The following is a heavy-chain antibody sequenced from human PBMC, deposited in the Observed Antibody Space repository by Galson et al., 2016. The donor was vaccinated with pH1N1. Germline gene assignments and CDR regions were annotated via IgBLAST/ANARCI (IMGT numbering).Heavy chain of an antibody. Sequence: SLRLSCAASGFTFSDYAMSWVRQSPGKGLEWLSAISGGGGSTYHVDSVKGRFTISRDNSKNILYLQMNSLRADDTALYYCARDNLRGSGSPDASDVWGQGTMVTVSS. CDR1: GFTFSDYA. CDR3: ARDNLRGSGSPDASDV. CDR2: ISGGGGST. J-gene: IGHJ3*01. D-gene: IGHD3-10*02. V-gene: IGHV3-23*01.